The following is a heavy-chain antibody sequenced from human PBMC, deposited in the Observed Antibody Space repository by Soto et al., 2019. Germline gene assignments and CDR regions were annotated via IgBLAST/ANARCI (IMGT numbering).Heavy chain of an antibody. Sequence: GGSLRLSCAASGFTFSNAWMSWVRQAPGKGLEWVGRIKSKTDGGTTDYAAPVKGRFTISRDDSKNTLYLQMNSLKTEDTAVYYCTTDPEYCSGGSCYPGVDWFDPWGQGTLVTVSS. CDR3: TTDPEYCSGGSCYPGVDWFDP. D-gene: IGHD2-15*01. J-gene: IGHJ5*02. CDR2: IKSKTDGGTT. V-gene: IGHV3-15*01. CDR1: GFTFSNAW.